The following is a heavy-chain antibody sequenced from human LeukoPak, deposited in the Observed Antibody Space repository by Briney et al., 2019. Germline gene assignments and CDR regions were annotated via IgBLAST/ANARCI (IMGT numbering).Heavy chain of an antibody. CDR2: FDPEDGET. Sequence: ASVKVSCKVSGYTLTELSVHWVRQAPGKGREWMGGFDPEDGETIYAQLFQGRVTMTEGTSTDTAYMELSSLRSEDTAVYYCATYPLLGNHDSSGYCYVFLDYWGQGTLVTVPS. J-gene: IGHJ4*02. D-gene: IGHD3-22*01. CDR1: GYTLTELS. V-gene: IGHV1-24*01. CDR3: ATYPLLGNHDSSGYCYVFLDY.